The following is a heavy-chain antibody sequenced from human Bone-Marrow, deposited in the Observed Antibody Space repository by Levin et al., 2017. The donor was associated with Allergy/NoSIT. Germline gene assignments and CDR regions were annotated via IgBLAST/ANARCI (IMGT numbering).Heavy chain of an antibody. J-gene: IGHJ4*02. CDR2: IHSGGRK. Sequence: PGGSLRLSCAASGFTISTNYMSWVRQVPGKGLEWVSIIHSGGRKNYADSGKGRFTISRDNYNNTLYLQMNSLRGEDTAIYYCARDDVVATNHWGQGTLVIVSS. CDR1: GFTISTNY. D-gene: IGHD5-12*01. CDR3: ARDDVVATNH. V-gene: IGHV3-66*01.